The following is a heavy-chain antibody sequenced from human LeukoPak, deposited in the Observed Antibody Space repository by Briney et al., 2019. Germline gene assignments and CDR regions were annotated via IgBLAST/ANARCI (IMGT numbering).Heavy chain of an antibody. CDR3: ATLWFGELKTYYFYYYGVDV. J-gene: IGHJ6*02. Sequence: GRSLILSCAASGFTFSSYGMHWVRQAPGKGLEWVAVISYDGSNKYYADSVKGRFTISRDNSKNTLYLQMNSLRAEDTAVYYCATLWFGELKTYYFYYYGVDVWGQGTTVTVSS. D-gene: IGHD3-10*01. CDR2: ISYDGSNK. CDR1: GFTFSSYG. V-gene: IGHV3-30*03.